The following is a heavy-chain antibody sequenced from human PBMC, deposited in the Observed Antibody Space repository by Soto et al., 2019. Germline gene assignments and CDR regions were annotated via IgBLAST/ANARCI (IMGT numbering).Heavy chain of an antibody. Sequence: SVKVSCKASGGTFSSYAIGWVRQAPGQGLEWMGGIIPIFGTANYAQKFQGRVTITADESTSTAYMELSSLRSEDTAVYYCARDYCSGGSCPNYGMDVWGQGTTVTVSS. CDR3: ARDYCSGGSCPNYGMDV. CDR1: GGTFSSYA. D-gene: IGHD2-15*01. CDR2: IIPIFGTA. V-gene: IGHV1-69*13. J-gene: IGHJ6*02.